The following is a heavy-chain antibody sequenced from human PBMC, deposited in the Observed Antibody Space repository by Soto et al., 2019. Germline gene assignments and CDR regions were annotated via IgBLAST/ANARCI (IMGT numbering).Heavy chain of an antibody. J-gene: IGHJ5*02. V-gene: IGHV1-69*13. D-gene: IGHD6-19*01. CDR2: IIPIFGTA. CDR1: GGTFSSYA. Sequence: SVKVSCQASGGTFSSYAISWVRRAPGQGLEWMGGIIPIFGTANYAQKFQGRVTITADESTSTAYMELSRLRSEDTAVHYCARDSSGRGWFDPWGQGTLVTVSS. CDR3: ARDSSGRGWFDP.